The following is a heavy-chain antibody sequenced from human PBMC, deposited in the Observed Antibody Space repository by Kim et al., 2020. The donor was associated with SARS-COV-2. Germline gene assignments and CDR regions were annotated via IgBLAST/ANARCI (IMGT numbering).Heavy chain of an antibody. V-gene: IGHV4-59*13. CDR2: IYYSGST. D-gene: IGHD6-13*01. J-gene: IGHJ6*02. CDR3: ARDQLVRHSSTSEGGYYYYYGMDV. Sequence: SETLSLTCTVSGGSISSYYWSWIRQPPGKGLEWIGYIYYSGSTNYNPSLKSRVTISVDTSKNQFSLKLSSVTAADTAVYYCARDQLVRHSSTSEGGYYYYYGMDVWGQGTTVTVSS. CDR1: GGSISSYY.